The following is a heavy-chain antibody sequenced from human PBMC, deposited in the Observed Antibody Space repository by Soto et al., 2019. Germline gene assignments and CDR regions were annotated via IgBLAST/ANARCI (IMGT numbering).Heavy chain of an antibody. CDR2: IYSSGNT. D-gene: IGHD3-3*01. CDR3: ARGQRFSDWFDP. V-gene: IGHV4-4*07. Sequence: SATLSLTCIVSVGTISGYYWTWIRQPAGKGLEWIGRIYSSGNTKYNPSLQSRVTMSLDTSNNQFSLRLTSVTAADTAVYYCARGQRFSDWFDPWGQGTLVTVSS. CDR1: VGTISGYY. J-gene: IGHJ5*02.